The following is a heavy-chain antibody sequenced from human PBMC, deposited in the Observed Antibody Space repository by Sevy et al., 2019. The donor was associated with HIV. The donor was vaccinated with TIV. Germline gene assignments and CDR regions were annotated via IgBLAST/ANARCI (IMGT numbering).Heavy chain of an antibody. CDR2: IDSGGST. CDR3: ARDRYYDASGYYYYYYGMDV. V-gene: IGHV3-66*01. Sequence: GGSLRLSCEASGFTVSGNYMAWVRLAPGKGLEWVSLIDSGGSTYYADSVKGRFTISRDNAKNTLYLLMNPLRAEDTAAYFCARDRYYDASGYYYYYYGMDVWGQGTTVTVSS. J-gene: IGHJ6*02. CDR1: GFTVSGNY. D-gene: IGHD3-22*01.